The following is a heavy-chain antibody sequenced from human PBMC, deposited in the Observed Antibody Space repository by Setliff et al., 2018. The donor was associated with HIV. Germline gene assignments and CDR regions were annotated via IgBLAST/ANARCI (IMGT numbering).Heavy chain of an antibody. Sequence: GGSLSLSCAASGFTFSSYRMNWVRQAPGKGRVWVSRVNRDGSSTTYADSVKDRFTISRDNAKNTLYLQMNSLRAEDTGVYYCHSGYDTEEQSYFDYWGQGALVTVSS. V-gene: IGHV3-74*01. CDR2: VNRDGSST. D-gene: IGHD5-12*01. CDR1: GFTFSSYR. CDR3: HSGYDTEEQSYFDY. J-gene: IGHJ4*02.